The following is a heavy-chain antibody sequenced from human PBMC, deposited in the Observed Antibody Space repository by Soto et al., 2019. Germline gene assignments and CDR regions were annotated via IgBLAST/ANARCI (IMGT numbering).Heavy chain of an antibody. CDR3: ARDGSGHYGFDY. CDR1: GFSLSTSGVG. Sequence: QITLKESGPTLVKPTQTLTLTCTFSGFSLSTSGVGVGWIRQPPGKALEWLALIYWDDDKRYRPSLKSRLTITQDTSKNQGILTMTNMDPVDTATYYCARDGSGHYGFDYWGQGTLVTVSS. D-gene: IGHD3-22*01. CDR2: IYWDDDK. V-gene: IGHV2-5*02. J-gene: IGHJ4*02.